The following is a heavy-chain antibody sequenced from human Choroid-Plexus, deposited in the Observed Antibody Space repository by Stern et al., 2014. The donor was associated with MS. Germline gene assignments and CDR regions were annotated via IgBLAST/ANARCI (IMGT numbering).Heavy chain of an antibody. Sequence: VQLVESWGGVVQPGRPLRLSCVASGFTFGSCAMHWVRPAPGKGLEWVAGVSYDGSNKYYADSVKGRFTISRDNSQNTLYMQMSSLRPEDTAVYYCAKDRQYLTYFFDHWGQGSLVTVSS. CDR2: VSYDGSNK. CDR1: GFTFGSCA. J-gene: IGHJ5*02. V-gene: IGHV3-30*18. D-gene: IGHD2/OR15-2a*01. CDR3: AKDRQYLTYFFDH.